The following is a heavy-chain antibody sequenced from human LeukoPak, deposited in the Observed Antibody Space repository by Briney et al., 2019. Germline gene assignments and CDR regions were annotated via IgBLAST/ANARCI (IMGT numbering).Heavy chain of an antibody. CDR1: GFTFSSYT. CDR3: ARLKAAAGSNFDY. V-gene: IGHV3-21*04. CDR2: ITSSSSYI. D-gene: IGHD6-13*01. Sequence: GGSLRLSCAASGFTFSSYTMNWVRQAPEKGPEWVSSITSSSSYIYYADSVKGRFTISRDNARNSLYLQMNSLRAEDTALYYCARLKAAAGSNFDYWGQGTLVTVSS. J-gene: IGHJ4*02.